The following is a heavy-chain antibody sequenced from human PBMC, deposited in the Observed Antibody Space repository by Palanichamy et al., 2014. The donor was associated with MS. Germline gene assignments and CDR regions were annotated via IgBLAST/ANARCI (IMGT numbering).Heavy chain of an antibody. CDR3: ARGGASSQWLDP. D-gene: IGHD3-10*01. CDR1: GGSFTSHY. CDR2: INYSGNT. J-gene: IGHJ5*02. Sequence: QVLLQESGPGLLKPSETLSLTCTVSGGSFTSHYWSWLRQPPGKRPEWIAFINYSGNTNYSPSLKSRVTISVDTPKNQFSLKLTSVTAADTAVYYCARGGASSQWLDPWGQGTLVTVSS. V-gene: IGHV4-59*11.